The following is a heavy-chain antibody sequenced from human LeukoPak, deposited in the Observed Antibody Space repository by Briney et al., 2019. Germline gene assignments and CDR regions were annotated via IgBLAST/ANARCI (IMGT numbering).Heavy chain of an antibody. CDR1: GFTFSSYG. V-gene: IGHV3-33*01. Sequence: PGGSLRLSCAASGFTFSSYGMHWVRQAPGKGLEWVAVIWYDGSNKYYADSVKGRFTISRDNSKNTLYPQMNSLRAEDTAVYYCARDDYGGHYFDYWGQGTLVTVSS. CDR3: ARDDYGGHYFDY. D-gene: IGHD4-23*01. CDR2: IWYDGSNK. J-gene: IGHJ4*02.